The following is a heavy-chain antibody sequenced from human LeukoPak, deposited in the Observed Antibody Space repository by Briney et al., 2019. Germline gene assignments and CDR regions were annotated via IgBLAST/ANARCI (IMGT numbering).Heavy chain of an antibody. CDR3: ARDFSGIAVAGTRYYGMDV. J-gene: IGHJ6*02. V-gene: IGHV3-11*01. CDR2: ISSSGSTI. D-gene: IGHD6-19*01. CDR1: GFTFSDYY. Sequence: PGGSLRLSCAASGFTFSDYYMSWIRQAPGKGLEWVSYISSSGSTIYYADSVKGRFTISRDNAKNSLYLQMNSLRAEDTAVYYCARDFSGIAVAGTRYYGMDVWGQGTTVTVSS.